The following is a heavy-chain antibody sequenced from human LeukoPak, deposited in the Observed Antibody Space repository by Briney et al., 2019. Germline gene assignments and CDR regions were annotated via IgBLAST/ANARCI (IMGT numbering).Heavy chain of an antibody. V-gene: IGHV1-8*03. CDR3: ARLKSSGWYINWFDP. J-gene: IGHJ5*02. CDR2: MNPNSGNT. Sequence: ASVKVSCKASGYTFTSYDINWVRQATGQGLEWMGWMNPNSGNTGYAQKFQGRVTITRNTSISTAYMELSSLRSEDTAVYYCARLKSSGWYINWFDPWGQGTLVTVSS. D-gene: IGHD6-19*01. CDR1: GYTFTSYD.